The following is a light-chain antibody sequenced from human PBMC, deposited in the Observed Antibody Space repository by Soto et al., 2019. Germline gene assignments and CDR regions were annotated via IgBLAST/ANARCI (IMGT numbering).Light chain of an antibody. CDR2: QTS. V-gene: IGKV1-5*03. CDR3: QQYKRYSKT. Sequence: DIQMTQSPSTRSSSVGDIVTLTCRAIQNISSWLAWYQQKPGKAPNLLIYQTSNLESGVPSRFSGRGSGTEFTLTITSLQPDDFATYYCQQYKRYSKTFGQGTKVDIK. CDR1: QNISSW. J-gene: IGKJ1*01.